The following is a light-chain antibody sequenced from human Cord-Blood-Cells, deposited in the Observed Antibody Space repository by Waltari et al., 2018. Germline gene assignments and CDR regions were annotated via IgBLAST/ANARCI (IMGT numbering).Light chain of an antibody. Sequence: SYELTQPTSVSVSQGQTARITCSGDALPKQYASWYQQKPGQAPVLVIYKDSERPSGIPERFSGSSSGTTVTLTISGVQAEDEADYYCQSADSSGTWVFGGGTKLTVL. V-gene: IGLV3-25*02. CDR2: KDS. CDR1: ALPKQY. J-gene: IGLJ3*02. CDR3: QSADSSGTWV.